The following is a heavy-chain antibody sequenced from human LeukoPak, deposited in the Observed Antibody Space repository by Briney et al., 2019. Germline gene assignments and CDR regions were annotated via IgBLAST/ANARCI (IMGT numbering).Heavy chain of an antibody. CDR2: ISSNGGST. J-gene: IGHJ4*02. V-gene: IGHV3-64*01. Sequence: GGSLRLSCAASGFTFSSYAMHWVRQAPGKGLEYVSAISSNGGSTYYANSVKGRFTISRDNSKNTLYLQMGSLRAEDMAVYYCASLPRGLPFDYWGQGTLVTVSS. CDR3: ASLPRGLPFDY. CDR1: GFTFSSYA. D-gene: IGHD1-26*01.